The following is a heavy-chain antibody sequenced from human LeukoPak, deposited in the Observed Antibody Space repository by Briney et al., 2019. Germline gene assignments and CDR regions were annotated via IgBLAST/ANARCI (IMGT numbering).Heavy chain of an antibody. J-gene: IGHJ5*02. D-gene: IGHD2-2*01. V-gene: IGHV4-59*01. CDR1: GGSISSYY. Sequence: PSETLSLTCTVSGGSISSYYWSWIRQPPGKGLEWIGYIYYSGSTNYNPSLKSRVTISVDTSKNQFSLKLSSVTAADTAVYYCARASPQLLTYWFDPWGQGTLVTVSS. CDR2: IYYSGST. CDR3: ARASPQLLTYWFDP.